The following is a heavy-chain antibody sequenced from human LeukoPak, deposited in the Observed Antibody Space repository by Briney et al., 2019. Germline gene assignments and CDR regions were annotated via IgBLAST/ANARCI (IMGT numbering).Heavy chain of an antibody. CDR1: DFTFANYA. CDR3: GRDPNGDYIGAFEF. V-gene: IGHV3-23*01. D-gene: IGHD4-17*01. CDR2: IKGSGSYA. J-gene: IGHJ3*01. Sequence: PGGSLRLSCVGSDFTFANYAMTWVRLTPGKGLEWVSSIKGSGSYAMYADSVSGRFTTSRDNSRNTIFLLMTSLRAEDTAIYYCGRDPNGDYIGAFEFWGLGTLVSVSS.